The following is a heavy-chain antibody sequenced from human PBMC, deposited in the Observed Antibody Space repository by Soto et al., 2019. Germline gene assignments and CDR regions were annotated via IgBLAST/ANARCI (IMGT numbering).Heavy chain of an antibody. CDR2: IIPIFGAA. D-gene: IGHD3-9*01. J-gene: IGHJ6*02. CDR1: GGTFNSYA. Sequence: VASVKVSCKASGGTFNSYAVNWVRQAPGQGLEWMGGIIPIFGAANYAQKFQGRVTITADKSTSTAYMELSSLRSEDTAVYYCARDRGYDILTGILATGYYYGMDVWGQGTTVTVSS. V-gene: IGHV1-69*06. CDR3: ARDRGYDILTGILATGYYYGMDV.